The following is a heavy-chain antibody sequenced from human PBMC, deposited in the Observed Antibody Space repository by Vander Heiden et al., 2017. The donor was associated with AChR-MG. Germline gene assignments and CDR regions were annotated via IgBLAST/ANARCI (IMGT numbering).Heavy chain of an antibody. CDR3: ARDPITIFGAGGMDV. CDR2: IYYSGST. J-gene: IGHJ6*02. D-gene: IGHD3-3*01. Sequence: QVQLQESGPGLVKPSATLSLTCTVSGGSISRYYWSWIRQPPGKGLEWIGYIYYSGSTNYNPSLKSRVTISVDTSKNQFALKLSSVTAADTAVYYCARDPITIFGAGGMDVWGQGTTVTVSS. V-gene: IGHV4-59*01. CDR1: GGSISRYY.